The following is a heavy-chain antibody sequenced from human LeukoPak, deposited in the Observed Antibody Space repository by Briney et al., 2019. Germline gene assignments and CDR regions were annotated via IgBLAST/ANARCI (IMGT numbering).Heavy chain of an antibody. Sequence: SETLSLTCAVYGGSFSGYYWTWIRRPPGKGLEWIGQIHYTGKPDYNPSLKSRITISVDTSKNQVSLQVSSVTAADSAIYYCARFGVDYDMDVWGHGTTVTVFS. CDR2: IHYTGKP. V-gene: IGHV4-59*01. D-gene: IGHD3-16*01. J-gene: IGHJ6*02. CDR3: ARFGVDYDMDV. CDR1: GGSFSGYY.